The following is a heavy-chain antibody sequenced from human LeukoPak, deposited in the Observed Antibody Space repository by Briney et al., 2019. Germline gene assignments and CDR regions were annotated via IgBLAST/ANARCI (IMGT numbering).Heavy chain of an antibody. CDR2: VSYSGTT. CDR1: DGSISRYY. V-gene: IGHV4-59*01. CDR3: ARFRSAVAGTYNYYYLDV. J-gene: IGHJ6*03. D-gene: IGHD6-19*01. Sequence: SETLSLTCTVSDGSISRYYWSWIRLPPGKGLEYIGYVSYSGTTNYNPSLNSRLTISLDTSKNQISLRLSSVTDADPAVYYCARFRSAVAGTYNYYYLDVWGKGTTVTVSS.